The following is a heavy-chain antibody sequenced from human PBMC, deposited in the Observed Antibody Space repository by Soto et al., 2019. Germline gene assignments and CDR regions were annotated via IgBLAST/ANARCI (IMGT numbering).Heavy chain of an antibody. Sequence: AGGSLRLSCAASGFTFSSYWMHWVRQAPGKGLVWVSRINSDGSSTSYADSVKGRFTISRDNAKNTLYLQMNSLRAEDTAVYYCARVDSSSCLDYWGQGTLVTVSS. V-gene: IGHV3-74*01. CDR3: ARVDSSSCLDY. D-gene: IGHD6-13*01. J-gene: IGHJ4*02. CDR1: GFTFSSYW. CDR2: INSDGSST.